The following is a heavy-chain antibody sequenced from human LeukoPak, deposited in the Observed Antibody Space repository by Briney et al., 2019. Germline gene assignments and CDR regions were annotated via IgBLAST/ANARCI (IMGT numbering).Heavy chain of an antibody. Sequence: PGGSLRLPCAASGFTFSTYTMNWVRQAPGKGLEGVSTISNSRDVHYSDSAKGRFTISRDNARNSLYLQMNSLRDEDTAVYYCARYYYDNSGYYFSLGYWGQGTLVTVSS. CDR1: GFTFSTYT. V-gene: IGHV3-48*02. CDR2: ISNSRDV. CDR3: ARYYYDNSGYYFSLGY. D-gene: IGHD3-22*01. J-gene: IGHJ4*02.